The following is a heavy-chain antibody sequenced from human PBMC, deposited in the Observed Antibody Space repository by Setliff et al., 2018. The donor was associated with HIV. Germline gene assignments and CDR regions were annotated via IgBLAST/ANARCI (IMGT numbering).Heavy chain of an antibody. CDR2: ISSNGGST. J-gene: IGHJ5*02. CDR3: ARSNGQWLKNWFDP. D-gene: IGHD6-19*01. CDR1: GFTFSSYA. Sequence: GGSLRLSCAVSGFTFSSYAMHWVRQAPGKGLEYVSTISSNGGSTYSANFVKGRFTISRYNSKNTLYLQMGSLRAEDMAVYYCARSNGQWLKNWFDPWGQGTLVTVSS. V-gene: IGHV3-64*01.